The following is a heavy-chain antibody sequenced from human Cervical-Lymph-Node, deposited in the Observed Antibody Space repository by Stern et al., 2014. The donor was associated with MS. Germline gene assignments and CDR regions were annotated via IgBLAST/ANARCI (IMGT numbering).Heavy chain of an antibody. J-gene: IGHJ4*02. D-gene: IGHD1-26*01. CDR2: MSSSSGTI. Sequence: EVQLVESGGGLVQPGGSLRLSCITSGFTFSSYSMNWVRQAPGKGLEWVSYMSSSSGTIYYADSVKGRFTISRDNAKNSLYLQMNSLTDDDTAVYYCARDPDSGGGFDWWGQGTQVTVSS. CDR1: GFTFSSYS. V-gene: IGHV3-48*02. CDR3: ARDPDSGGGFDW.